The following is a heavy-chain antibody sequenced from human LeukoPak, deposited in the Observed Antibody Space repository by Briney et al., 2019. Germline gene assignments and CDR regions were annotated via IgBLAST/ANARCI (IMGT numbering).Heavy chain of an antibody. J-gene: IGHJ4*02. CDR3: TRVVVTATRRDDY. CDR1: GFTFGDYA. CDR2: IRSKAYGGTT. Sequence: GGSLRLSCTASGFTFGDYAMSWFRQAPGKGLEWVGFIRSKAYGGTTEYAASVKGRFTISRDDSKSIAYLQMNSLKTEDTAVYYCTRVVVTATRRDDYWGQGTLVTVSS. D-gene: IGHD2-21*02. V-gene: IGHV3-49*03.